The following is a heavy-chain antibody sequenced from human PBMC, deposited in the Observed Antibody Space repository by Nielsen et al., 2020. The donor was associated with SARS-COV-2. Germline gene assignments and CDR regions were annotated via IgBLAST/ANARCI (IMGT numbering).Heavy chain of an antibody. D-gene: IGHD3-9*01. V-gene: IGHV1-18*01. Sequence: ASVKVSCKASGYTFTSYGISWVRQAPGQGLEWMGWISAYNGNTNYAQKLQGRVTMTTDTSTSTAYMKLRSLRSDDTAVYYCARDGPLRYFDWLGYYGMDVWGQGTTVTVSS. CDR1: GYTFTSYG. J-gene: IGHJ6*02. CDR2: ISAYNGNT. CDR3: ARDGPLRYFDWLGYYGMDV.